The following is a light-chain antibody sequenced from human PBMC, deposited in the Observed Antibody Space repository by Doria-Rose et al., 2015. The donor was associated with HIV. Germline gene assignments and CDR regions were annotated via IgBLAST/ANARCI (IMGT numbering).Light chain of an antibody. CDR2: KAS. CDR3: QQYNRPWT. Sequence: DIQVTQSPSTLSASVGGRVTITCRASQSISAWLAWYQQKPGKAPKLLIYKASSLESGVPSKFSGSGSGTEFTLTITSLQPDGFATYFCQQYNRPWTFGQGTRVEIK. V-gene: IGKV1-5*03. J-gene: IGKJ1*01. CDR1: QSISAW.